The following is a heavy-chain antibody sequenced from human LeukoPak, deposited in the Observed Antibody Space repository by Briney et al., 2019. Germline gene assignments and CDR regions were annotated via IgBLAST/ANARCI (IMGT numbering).Heavy chain of an antibody. D-gene: IGHD2-15*01. CDR2: INPSGGST. V-gene: IGHV1-46*01. Sequence: ASVKVSCKASGYTFTSYYMHWVRQAPGQGLEWMGIINPSGGSTSYAQKFQGRVTMTRDTSTSTVYMGLSSLRSEDTAVYYCARERVVVVAATPGVRRWFDPWGQGTLVTVSS. CDR1: GYTFTSYY. CDR3: ARERVVVVAATPGVRRWFDP. J-gene: IGHJ5*02.